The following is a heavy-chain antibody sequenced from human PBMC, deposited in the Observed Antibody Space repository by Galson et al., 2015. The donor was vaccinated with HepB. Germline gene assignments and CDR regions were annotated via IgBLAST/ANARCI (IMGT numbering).Heavy chain of an antibody. Sequence: SLRLSCAASGFTFSYYAMSWVRQAPGKGLEWISPITPSGDSTYYADSMKGRFSISRDNSQNTLFLQMNSLRAGDTAIYFCAKVFPEKTGGWYRQALYYFDSWGQGTRVTVSS. CDR3: AKVFPEKTGGWYRQALYYFDS. CDR2: ITPSGDST. V-gene: IGHV3-23*01. CDR1: GFTFSYYA. J-gene: IGHJ4*02. D-gene: IGHD6-19*01.